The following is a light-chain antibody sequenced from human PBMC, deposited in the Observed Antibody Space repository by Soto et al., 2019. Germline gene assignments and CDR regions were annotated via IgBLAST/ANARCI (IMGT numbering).Light chain of an antibody. CDR2: GAS. J-gene: IGKJ1*01. Sequence: TSGTLSVSPRERATLSCRASQSVSINLAWFQQKPGQAPRLLIYGASTRATGMPARFSGSGSGTEFTLTISSLQSEDFAVYYCQQYSKWPQTFGQGTKVDI. V-gene: IGKV3-15*01. CDR3: QQYSKWPQT. CDR1: QSVSIN.